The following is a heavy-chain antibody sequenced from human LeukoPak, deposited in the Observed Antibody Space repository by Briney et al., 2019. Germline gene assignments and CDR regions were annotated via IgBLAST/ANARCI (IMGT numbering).Heavy chain of an antibody. CDR1: GGSISSYY. D-gene: IGHD3-22*01. CDR2: IYYSGST. J-gene: IGHJ4*02. V-gene: IGHV4-59*06. Sequence: SETLSLTCTVSGGSISSYYWSWIRQHPGKGLEWIGYIYYSGSTYYNPSLKSRVTISVGTSKNQFSLKLSSVTAADTAVYYCARGLNYYDSSGYLLDYWGQGTLVTVSS. CDR3: ARGLNYYDSSGYLLDY.